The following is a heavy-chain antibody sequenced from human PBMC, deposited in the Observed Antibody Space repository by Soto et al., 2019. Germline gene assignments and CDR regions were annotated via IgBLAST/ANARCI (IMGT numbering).Heavy chain of an antibody. CDR3: AGERSALPGARDAMDV. J-gene: IGHJ6*02. CDR2: ISASGAYK. Sequence: GGSLRLSCAASGFNFNTYSMNWVRQAPGKGLQWVSFISASGAYKYYADSVRGRFTISRDDAKKSVFLEMNSLTADDTAIYYCAGERSALPGARDAMDVWGQGTTVTVSS. D-gene: IGHD1-26*01. V-gene: IGHV3-21*01. CDR1: GFNFNTYS.